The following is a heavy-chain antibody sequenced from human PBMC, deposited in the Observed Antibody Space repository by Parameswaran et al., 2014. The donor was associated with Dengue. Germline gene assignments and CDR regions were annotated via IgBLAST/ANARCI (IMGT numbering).Heavy chain of an antibody. CDR3: ARGVVVAASYYYYYMDV. J-gene: IGHJ6*03. D-gene: IGHD2-15*01. V-gene: IGHV3-48*03. Sequence: VRQAPGKGLEWVSYISSSGSTIYYADSVKGRFTISRDNAKNSLYLQMNSLRAEDTAVYYCARGVVVAASYYYYYMDVWGKGTTVTVSS. CDR2: ISSSGSTI.